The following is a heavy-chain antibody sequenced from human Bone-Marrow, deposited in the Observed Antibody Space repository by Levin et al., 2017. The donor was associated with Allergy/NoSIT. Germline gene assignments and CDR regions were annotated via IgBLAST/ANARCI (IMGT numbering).Heavy chain of an antibody. CDR2: ISGSGGST. CDR3: AKDSQYTYCSSTSCPYNWFDP. Sequence: PGESLKISCAASGFTFSSYAMSWVRQAPGKGLEWVSAISGSGGSTYYADSVKGRVTISRDKSKNTLYLQMNSLRAEDTAVYYCAKDSQYTYCSSTSCPYNWFDPWGQGTLVTVSS. J-gene: IGHJ5*02. V-gene: IGHV3-23*01. D-gene: IGHD2-2*01. CDR1: GFTFSSYA.